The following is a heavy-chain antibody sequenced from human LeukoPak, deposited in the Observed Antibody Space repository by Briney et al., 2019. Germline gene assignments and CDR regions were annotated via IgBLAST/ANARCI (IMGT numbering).Heavy chain of an antibody. V-gene: IGHV1-69*06. CDR3: ARAIAKGNYYHGMDV. CDR2: IIPMFGTT. J-gene: IGHJ6*04. CDR1: GGTLWSYA. Sequence: SVKVSCKASGGTLWSYAMSWVRQAPGQGLEWMGGIIPMFGTTNYAQKFQGRVTIGADTSTNTAYVEVRGLRSEDTAVYYCARAIAKGNYYHGMDVWGKGTTVSVSS. D-gene: IGHD2-21*01.